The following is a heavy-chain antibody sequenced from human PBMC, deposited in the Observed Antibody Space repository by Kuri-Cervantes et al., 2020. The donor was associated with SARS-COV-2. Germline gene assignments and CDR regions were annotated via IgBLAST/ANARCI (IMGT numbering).Heavy chain of an antibody. CDR1: SGSISGRSYY. CDR3: ARLYDSSGYYYPAFDY. CDR2: INYSGGT. Sequence: SETLSLTCTVSSGSISGRSYYWGWIRQPPGKGLEWIGSINYSGGTYYNPSLQTRATISVDTSKNQLSLRLSSVTAADTAVYYYARLYDSSGYYYPAFDYWGQGTLVTVSS. V-gene: IGHV4-39*01. J-gene: IGHJ4*02. D-gene: IGHD3-22*01.